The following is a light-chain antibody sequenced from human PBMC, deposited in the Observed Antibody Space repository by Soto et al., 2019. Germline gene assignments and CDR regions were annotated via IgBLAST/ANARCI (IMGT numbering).Light chain of an antibody. Sequence: DIQMTQSPSSLSASVGDRVTITCQASQDINKNLIWYQQKPGKAPKLLIYDASDLETGVPSRFSGSGSGKSFTFTICSLKPADFATSYCRQYERIRRTFGQGTRLEIK. CDR1: QDINKN. CDR2: DAS. CDR3: RQYERIRRT. V-gene: IGKV1-33*01. J-gene: IGKJ5*01.